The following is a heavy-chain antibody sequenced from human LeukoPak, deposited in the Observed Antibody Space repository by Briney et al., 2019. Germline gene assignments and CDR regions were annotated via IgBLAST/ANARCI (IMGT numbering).Heavy chain of an antibody. Sequence: SVKVSCKASGGTFSSYAISWVRQAPGQGLEWMGGIIPIFGTANYAQKFQGRVTITADESTSTAYMELSSLRSEDTAVYYCARDSGSYRGDYYYYMDVWGKGTTVTVSS. CDR2: IIPIFGTA. CDR3: ARDSGSYRGDYYYYMDV. V-gene: IGHV1-69*01. J-gene: IGHJ6*03. D-gene: IGHD1-26*01. CDR1: GGTFSSYA.